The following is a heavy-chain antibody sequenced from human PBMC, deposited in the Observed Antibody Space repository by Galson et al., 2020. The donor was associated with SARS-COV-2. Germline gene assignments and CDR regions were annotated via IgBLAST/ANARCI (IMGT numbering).Heavy chain of an antibody. J-gene: IGHJ4*02. CDR2: VNHSGST. D-gene: IGHD2-8*02. CDR3: ARGLDGTGRFNGWDY. V-gene: IGHV4-34*01. Sequence: SETLSLTCAVYGGSFSGYFWSWIRQPPGKGLDWIGEVNHSGSTNYNPSLKSRVTISVDTSKNQFSLKLSSVTAADTAVYYCARGLDGTGRFNGWDYWGQGTLVTVSS. CDR1: GGSFSGYF.